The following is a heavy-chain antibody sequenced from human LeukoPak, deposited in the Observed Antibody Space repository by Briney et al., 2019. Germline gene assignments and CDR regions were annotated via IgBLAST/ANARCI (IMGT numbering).Heavy chain of an antibody. CDR1: GGSISGSHYY. J-gene: IGHJ4*02. Sequence: SETLSLTCSVSGGSISGSHYYWAWIRQPPGKGLEWIAIINYSGNRYYNPSLRSRATISVDTSTNQFSLNLNSVTAEETAVYYCARGYDYWGQGTLVPSPQ. CDR3: ARGYDY. D-gene: IGHD3-22*01. CDR2: INYSGNR. V-gene: IGHV4-39*01.